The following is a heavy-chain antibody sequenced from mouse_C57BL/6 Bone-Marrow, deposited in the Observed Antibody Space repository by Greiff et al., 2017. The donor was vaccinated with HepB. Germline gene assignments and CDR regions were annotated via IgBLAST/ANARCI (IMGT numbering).Heavy chain of an antibody. J-gene: IGHJ2*01. CDR3: AREDYSNYVDY. Sequence: ESGPGLVKPSQSLSLTCSVTGYSITSGYYWNWIRQFPGNKLEWMGYISYDGSNNYNPSLKNRISITRDTSKNQFFLKLNSVTTEDTATYDCAREDYSNYVDYWGQGTTLTVSS. D-gene: IGHD2-5*01. CDR2: ISYDGSN. V-gene: IGHV3-6*01. CDR1: GYSITSGYY.